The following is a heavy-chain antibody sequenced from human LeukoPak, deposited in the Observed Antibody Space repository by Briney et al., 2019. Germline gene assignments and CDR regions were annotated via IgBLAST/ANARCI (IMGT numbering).Heavy chain of an antibody. Sequence: SETLSLTCTVSGGSISSSSYYWGWIRQPPGKGLEWIGSIYYSGSTYYNPSLKSRVTISVDTSKNQFSLKLSSVTAADTAVYYCARVTTVVRVYFDYWGQGTLVTVSS. CDR1: GGSISSSSYY. CDR3: ARVTTVVRVYFDY. J-gene: IGHJ4*02. CDR2: IYYSGST. D-gene: IGHD4-23*01. V-gene: IGHV4-39*07.